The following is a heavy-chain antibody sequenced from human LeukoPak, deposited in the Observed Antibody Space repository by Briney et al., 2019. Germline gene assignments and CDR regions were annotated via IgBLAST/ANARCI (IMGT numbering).Heavy chain of an antibody. J-gene: IGHJ4*02. CDR1: GFTFSSYG. CDR2: ISYDGSNK. CDR3: AKGGYSSGWYLIY. D-gene: IGHD6-19*01. V-gene: IGHV3-30*18. Sequence: PGGSLRLSCAASGFTFSSYGMHWVRQAPGKGLEWVAVISYDGSNKYDADSVKGRFTISRDNSKNTLYLQMNSLRAEDTAVYYCAKGGYSSGWYLIYWGQGTLVTVSS.